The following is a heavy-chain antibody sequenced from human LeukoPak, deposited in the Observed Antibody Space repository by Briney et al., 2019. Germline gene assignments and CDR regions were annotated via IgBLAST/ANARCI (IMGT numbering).Heavy chain of an antibody. Sequence: SETLSLTCAVYGGSFSGYYWSWIRQPPGKGLEWIGEINHSGSTNYNPSLKSRVTISVDTSKNQFSLKLSSVTAADTAVYYCARDKGYRGVITIFDYWGQGTLVTVSS. D-gene: IGHD3-10*01. V-gene: IGHV4-34*01. CDR2: INHSGST. CDR3: ARDKGYRGVITIFDY. CDR1: GGSFSGYY. J-gene: IGHJ4*02.